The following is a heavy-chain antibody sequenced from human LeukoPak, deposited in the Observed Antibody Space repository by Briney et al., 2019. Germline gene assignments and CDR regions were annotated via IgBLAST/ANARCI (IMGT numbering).Heavy chain of an antibody. J-gene: IGHJ4*02. V-gene: IGHV1-69*13. CDR2: IIPIFGTA. D-gene: IGHD5-18*01. CDR3: ARGSTWIQLWLLFY. Sequence: ASVKVSCKASGGTFSSFAISWVRQAPGQGLEWMGGIIPIFGTANYAQKFQGRVTITADESTSTAYMELSSLRFEDTAVYYCARGSTWIQLWLLFYWGQGTLVTVSS. CDR1: GGTFSSFA.